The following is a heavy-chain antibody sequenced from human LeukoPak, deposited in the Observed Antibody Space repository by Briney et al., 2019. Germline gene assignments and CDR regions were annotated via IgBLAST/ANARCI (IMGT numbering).Heavy chain of an antibody. Sequence: PGGSLRLSCAASGFTFSSYAMSWVRQAPGKGLEWVSGISGSGGSTNYADSVKGQFTISRDNSKDTLYLQMNSLRAEDSAVYYCAKLGGHGVLPYYYYMDVWGKGTTVTVSS. J-gene: IGHJ6*03. CDR2: ISGSGGST. D-gene: IGHD2/OR15-2a*01. V-gene: IGHV3-23*01. CDR3: AKLGGHGVLPYYYYMDV. CDR1: GFTFSSYA.